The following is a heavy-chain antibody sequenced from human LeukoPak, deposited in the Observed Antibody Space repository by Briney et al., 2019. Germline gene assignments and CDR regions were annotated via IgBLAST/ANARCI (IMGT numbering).Heavy chain of an antibody. J-gene: IGHJ1*01. CDR1: GFTFSSYA. D-gene: IGHD3-22*01. CDR2: ISGSGGST. CDR3: AKHVVVTPNGYFQH. V-gene: IGHV3-23*01. Sequence: EPGGSLRLSCAASGFTFSSYAMSWVRQAPGKGLEWVSAISGSGGSTYYAASVKGRFTISRDNSKNTLYLQMNSLRAEDTAVYYCAKHVVVTPNGYFQHWGQGTLVTVSS.